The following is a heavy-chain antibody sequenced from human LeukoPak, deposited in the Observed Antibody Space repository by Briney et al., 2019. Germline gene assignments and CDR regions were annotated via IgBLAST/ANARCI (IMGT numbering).Heavy chain of an antibody. CDR2: ISYDGSNK. J-gene: IGHJ4*02. Sequence: GGSLRLSCAASGFTFSSYGMHWVRQAPGKGLEWVAVISYDGSNKYYADSVKGRFTISRDNSKNTLYLQMNSLRAEDTAVYYCARGATYYDILTGYYPHYYFDYWGQGTLVTVSS. V-gene: IGHV3-30*03. CDR3: ARGATYYDILTGYYPHYYFDY. D-gene: IGHD3-9*01. CDR1: GFTFSSYG.